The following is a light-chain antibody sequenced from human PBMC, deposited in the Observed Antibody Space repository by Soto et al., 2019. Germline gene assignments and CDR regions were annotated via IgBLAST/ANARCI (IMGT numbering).Light chain of an antibody. Sequence: DIQMTQSPSTLSGSVVERVTITCRASQTISSWLAWYQQKPGKAPKLLIYKASTLKSGVPSRFSGSGSGTEFTLTISSLQPDDFATYYCQQYNSYSEAFGQGTKVDIK. V-gene: IGKV1-5*03. CDR1: QTISSW. CDR3: QQYNSYSEA. J-gene: IGKJ1*01. CDR2: KAS.